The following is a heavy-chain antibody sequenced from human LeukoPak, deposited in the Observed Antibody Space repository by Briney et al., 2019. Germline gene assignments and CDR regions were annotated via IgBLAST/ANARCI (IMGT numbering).Heavy chain of an antibody. CDR2: ISAYNGNT. Sequence: ASVKVSCKASGYTFTSYGISWVRQAPGQGLEWMGWISAYNGNTNYAQKLQGRVTMTTDTSTSTAYMELRSLRSDDTAVYYCARDGKVITSKVWFDPWGQGTLVTVSS. V-gene: IGHV1-18*01. J-gene: IGHJ5*02. CDR3: ARDGKVITSKVWFDP. CDR1: GYTFTSYG. D-gene: IGHD3-22*01.